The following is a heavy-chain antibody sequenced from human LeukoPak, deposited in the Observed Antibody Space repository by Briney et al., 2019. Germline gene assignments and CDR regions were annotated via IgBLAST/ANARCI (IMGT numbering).Heavy chain of an antibody. CDR2: IRSKANSYAT. CDR3: TRRDTAMVNFEY. CDR1: WFTFSGSA. D-gene: IGHD5-18*01. J-gene: IGHJ4*02. V-gene: IGHV3-73*01. Sequence: PGGSLTLSCAACWFTFSGSAMLWVRQASGKGLEGVGCIRSKANSYATAYAASVKGNFTSSRDDSKNTAYLQMNSLKTEDPAVYYCTRRDTAMVNFEYWGQGTL.